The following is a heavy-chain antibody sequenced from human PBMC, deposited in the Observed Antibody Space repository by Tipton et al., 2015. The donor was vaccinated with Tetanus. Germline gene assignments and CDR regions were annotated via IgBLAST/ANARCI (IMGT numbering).Heavy chain of an antibody. J-gene: IGHJ4*02. D-gene: IGHD2-21*02. Sequence: QVQLVQSGAEVKKPGSSVKVSCKASGGTFSSYAISWVRQAPGQGLEWMGGIIPIFGTANYAQKFQGRVTITADESTSTAYMELSSLRSEDTAVYYCARDPNCGGDCYSKISYFDYWGQGTLVTVSS. CDR2: IIPIFGTA. CDR1: GGTFSSYA. CDR3: ARDPNCGGDCYSKISYFDY. V-gene: IGHV1-69*01.